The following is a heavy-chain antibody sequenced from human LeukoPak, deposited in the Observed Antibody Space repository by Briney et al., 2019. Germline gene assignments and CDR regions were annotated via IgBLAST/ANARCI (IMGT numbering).Heavy chain of an antibody. D-gene: IGHD3-3*01. J-gene: IGHJ5*02. CDR2: ISSGSSAT. CDR3: AREMES. CDR1: GFTFSDYY. Sequence: PGGSLRLSCAASGFTFSDYYMNWVRQAPGEGLEWVSYISSGSSATYYADSVRGRFTVSRDNAENSLYLQMNSLRAEDTAVYYCAREMESWGQGTLVTVSS. V-gene: IGHV3-11*06.